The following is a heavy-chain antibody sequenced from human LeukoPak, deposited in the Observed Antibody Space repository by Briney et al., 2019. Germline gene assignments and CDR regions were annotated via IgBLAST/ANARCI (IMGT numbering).Heavy chain of an antibody. D-gene: IGHD2-15*01. CDR2: ITSGGNT. J-gene: IGHJ4*02. V-gene: IGHV3-23*01. CDR1: GFXFSNYA. CDR3: AKYCSGGNCYSGLF. Sequence: GGSLRLSCAASGFXFSNYAMTWVRQAPGKGLQWVSTITSGGNTYYADSVKGRFTISRDNSKNTLYLQMNSLRAEDTAVYHCAKYCSGGNCYSGLFWGQGTLVTVSS.